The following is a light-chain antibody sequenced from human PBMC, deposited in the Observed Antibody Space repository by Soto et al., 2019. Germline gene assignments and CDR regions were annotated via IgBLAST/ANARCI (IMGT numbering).Light chain of an antibody. V-gene: IGKV3-20*01. Sequence: EIVLTQSPGTLSLSPGDIATLYFSASQSINGNYLHWYQQKPGQAPRLLIFGTSSRATGIPDRFIGGGSGTDFTLTISRLEPEDFAVYYCQQCGSLPGTFGQGTKVDI. J-gene: IGKJ1*01. CDR2: GTS. CDR3: QQCGSLPGT. CDR1: QSINGNY.